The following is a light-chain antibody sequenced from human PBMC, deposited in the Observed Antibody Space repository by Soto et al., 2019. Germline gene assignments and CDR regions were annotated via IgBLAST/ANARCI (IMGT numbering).Light chain of an antibody. CDR1: SSDVGGYNY. Sequence: QSALPQPASVSGSPGQSITISCTGTSSDVGGYNYVSWYQQHPGKAPKLMIYEVSNRPSEVSNRFSGSKSGNTASLTISGLQADDEGNYYCSSYTSGSTPVVFGVGTELTVL. CDR3: SSYTSGSTPVV. V-gene: IGLV2-14*01. CDR2: EVS. J-gene: IGLJ2*01.